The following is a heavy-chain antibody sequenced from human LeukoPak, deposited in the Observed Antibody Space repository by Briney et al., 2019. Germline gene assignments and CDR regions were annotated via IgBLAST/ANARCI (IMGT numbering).Heavy chain of an antibody. CDR1: GFTFSSNG. CDR2: ISSTGATI. J-gene: IGHJ4*02. V-gene: IGHV3-48*02. D-gene: IGHD3-10*01. Sequence: GGSLRLSCAASGFTFSSNGMNWVRQAPGKGLDFIAYISSTGATIYYADSLKGRFTISRDNARNSLYLQMNSLRDEDTAVYFCARANSLMVRGVISYFDSWGQGTLVTVSP. CDR3: ARANSLMVRGVISYFDS.